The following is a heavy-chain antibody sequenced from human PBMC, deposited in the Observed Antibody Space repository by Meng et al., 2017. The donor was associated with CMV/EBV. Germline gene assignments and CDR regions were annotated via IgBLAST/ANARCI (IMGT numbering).Heavy chain of an antibody. CDR2: ISPYNGKR. J-gene: IGHJ4*02. V-gene: IGHV1-18*01. Sequence: ASVTVSCKASGYRFITSDIMWVRQAPGQGLEWMGWISPYNGKRNYAQKIEGRVTLTTDTSTSTAYMELTNLRSDDTAVYYCARSLDTWGSPYYWGQGTLVTVSS. CDR1: GYRFITSD. D-gene: IGHD1-26*01. CDR3: ARSLDTWGSPYY.